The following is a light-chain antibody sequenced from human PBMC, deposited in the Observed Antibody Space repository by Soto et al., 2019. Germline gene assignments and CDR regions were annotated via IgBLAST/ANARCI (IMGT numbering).Light chain of an antibody. CDR2: ANN. CDR3: AAWDDSLNGIF. J-gene: IGLJ2*01. CDR1: RSNIGINA. V-gene: IGLV1-44*01. Sequence: QSVLTQPPSVSGTPGQRVSISCSGSRSNIGINAVDWYHQLPGTAPKVLIYANNQRPSGVPDRCSGSKSGTSASLAINGLQSDDEAHYYCAAWDDSLNGIFFGGRTKLTVL.